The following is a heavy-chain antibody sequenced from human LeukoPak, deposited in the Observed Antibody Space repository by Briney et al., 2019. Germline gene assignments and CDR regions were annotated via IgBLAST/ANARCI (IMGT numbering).Heavy chain of an antibody. CDR3: ASRRYYDSSGYWAPYYFDY. Sequence: SETLSLTCTVSGGSISSSSYYWGWIRQPPGKGLEWIGNIYYSGSTYYNPSLKSRVTISVDTSKNQFSLKLSSVTAADTAVYYCASRRYYDSSGYWAPYYFDYWGQGTLVTVSS. CDR1: GGSISSSSYY. V-gene: IGHV4-39*01. J-gene: IGHJ4*02. D-gene: IGHD3-22*01. CDR2: IYYSGST.